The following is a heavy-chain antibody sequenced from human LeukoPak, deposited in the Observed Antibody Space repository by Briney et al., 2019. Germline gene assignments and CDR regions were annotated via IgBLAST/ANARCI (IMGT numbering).Heavy chain of an antibody. Sequence: PSDTLSLTCTVSGGSTSSYYWSWIRQPPGKGLEWIGYIYYSGSTNYNPSLKSRVTISVDTSKNQFSLKLSSVTAADTAVYYCARHDQQLVPWGQGALVTVSS. CDR2: IYYSGST. J-gene: IGHJ5*02. V-gene: IGHV4-59*08. CDR1: GGSTSSYY. D-gene: IGHD6-13*01. CDR3: ARHDQQLVP.